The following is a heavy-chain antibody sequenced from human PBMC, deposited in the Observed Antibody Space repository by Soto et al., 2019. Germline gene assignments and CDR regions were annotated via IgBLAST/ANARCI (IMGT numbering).Heavy chain of an antibody. CDR3: ARGWGYTHYYYYMDV. V-gene: IGHV4-59*01. J-gene: IGHJ6*03. D-gene: IGHD3-16*01. Sequence: PSDTLSLTCTVSGGSISIYYWSWVRQPPGKGLEWIGYIYYSGSTNYNPSLKSRVTMSVDTSQIQFSLKLSSATAADTAVYYCARGWGYTHYYYYMDVWGKGTTVTVSS. CDR2: IYYSGST. CDR1: GGSISIYY.